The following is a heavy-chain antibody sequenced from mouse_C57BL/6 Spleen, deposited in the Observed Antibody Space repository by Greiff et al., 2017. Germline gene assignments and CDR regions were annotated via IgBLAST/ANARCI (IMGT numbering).Heavy chain of an antibody. Sequence: EVQLQQSGAELVRPGASVKLSCTASGFNIKDDYMHWVKQRPEQGLEWIGWIDPENGDTEYASKFQGKATITADKSSNTAYLQLSSLTSLDTAVYYCTRGYYGTFAYWGQGTLVTVSA. V-gene: IGHV14-4*01. D-gene: IGHD2-1*01. CDR2: IDPENGDT. CDR1: GFNIKDDY. CDR3: TRGYYGTFAY. J-gene: IGHJ3*01.